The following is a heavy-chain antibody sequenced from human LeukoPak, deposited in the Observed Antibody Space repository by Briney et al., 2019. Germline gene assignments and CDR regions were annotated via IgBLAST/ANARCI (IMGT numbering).Heavy chain of an antibody. CDR1: GGTFSSYA. D-gene: IGHD3-22*01. J-gene: IGHJ6*02. CDR2: IIPILGIA. CDR3: AREIYDSSGYYGGTDGMDV. V-gene: IGHV1-69*04. Sequence: GASVKVSCKASGGTFSSYAISWVRQAPGQGLEWMGRIIPILGIANYAQKFQGRVTITADKSTSTAYMELSSLRSDNTAVYYCAREIYDSSGYYGGTDGMDVWGQGTTVTVSS.